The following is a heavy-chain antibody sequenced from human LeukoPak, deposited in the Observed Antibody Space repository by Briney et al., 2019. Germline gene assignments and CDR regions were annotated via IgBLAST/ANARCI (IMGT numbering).Heavy chain of an antibody. Sequence: SETLSLTCTVSGGSISSSSYYWSWIRQPPGKGLEWIGSIYYSGSAYYNPSLKSRVTISVDRSKHQFSLRLSSVTAADTAVYYCATEDLGLLWFGTGGYHFDYWGQGTLVTVSS. CDR2: IYYSGSA. D-gene: IGHD3-10*01. CDR3: ATEDLGLLWFGTGGYHFDY. J-gene: IGHJ4*02. V-gene: IGHV4-39*07. CDR1: GGSISSSSYY.